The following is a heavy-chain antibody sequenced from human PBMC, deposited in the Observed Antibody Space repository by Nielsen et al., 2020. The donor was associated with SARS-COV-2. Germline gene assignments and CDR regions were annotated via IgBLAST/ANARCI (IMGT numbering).Heavy chain of an antibody. CDR3: ARLAVEYCSGGSCPTGLNY. D-gene: IGHD2-15*01. CDR2: IDPSDSYT. Sequence: GESLKISCKGSGYSFTSYWISWVRQMPGKGLEWMGRIDPSDSYTNYSPSFQGHVTISADKSISTAYLQWSSLKASDTAMYYCARLAVEYCSGGSCPTGLNYWGQGTLVTVSS. V-gene: IGHV5-10-1*01. CDR1: GYSFTSYW. J-gene: IGHJ4*02.